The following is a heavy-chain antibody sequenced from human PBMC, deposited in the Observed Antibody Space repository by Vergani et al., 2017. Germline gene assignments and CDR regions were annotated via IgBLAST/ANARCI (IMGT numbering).Heavy chain of an antibody. Sequence: QVQLVASGGGLVRPGGSLRLSCAASGFIFSDYYMTWIRQTPGKGLDCLAHISDGGETKMYTESLKGRFTVSRDNTKNLLILQMKTLKVDDTATYYCGRRQSPASLMDKPIDIWGQGTLVTVSS. D-gene: IGHD2-2*01. CDR2: ISDGGETK. V-gene: IGHV3-11*01. J-gene: IGHJ5*02. CDR1: GFIFSDYY. CDR3: GRRQSPASLMDKPIDI.